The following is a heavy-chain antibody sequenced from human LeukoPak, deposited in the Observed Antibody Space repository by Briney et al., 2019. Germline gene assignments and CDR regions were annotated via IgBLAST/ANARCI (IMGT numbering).Heavy chain of an antibody. J-gene: IGHJ4*02. V-gene: IGHV3-48*01. CDR3: AREPRGTLDY. D-gene: IGHD3/OR15-3a*01. CDR2: ITSSSSTS. CDR1: GFTFSDYS. Sequence: GGSLRLSCAASGFTFSDYSMNWVRQAPGKGLEWVSYITSSSSTSYYADSVKGRFTISRDNAKNSLYLQMNSLRAEDTAVYYCAREPRGTLDYWGQGTLVTVSS.